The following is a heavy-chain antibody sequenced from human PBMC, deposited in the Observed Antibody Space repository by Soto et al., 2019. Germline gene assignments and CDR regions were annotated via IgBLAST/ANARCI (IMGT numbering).Heavy chain of an antibody. CDR2: ISYEGSNK. J-gene: IGHJ5*02. CDR1: GFTFSSYA. D-gene: IGHD5-18*01. Sequence: QVQLVESGGGVVQPGRSLRLSCAASGFTFSSYAMHWVRQAPGQGLEWVAVISYEGSNKYYADSVKGRVTISRDNSKNTLYLQMNSLRAEDTAVYYCASMNTAMGKNRFDPWGQGTLVTVSS. CDR3: ASMNTAMGKNRFDP. V-gene: IGHV3-30-3*01.